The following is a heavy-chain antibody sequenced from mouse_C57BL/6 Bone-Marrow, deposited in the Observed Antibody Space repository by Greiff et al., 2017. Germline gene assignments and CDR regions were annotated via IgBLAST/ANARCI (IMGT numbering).Heavy chain of an antibody. CDR1: GYTFTSYW. Sequence: QVQLQQPGAELVMPGASVKLSCKASGYTFTSYWMHWVKQRPGQGLEWIGEIDPSDSYTNYNQKFKGKSTLTVDKSSSTAYMQLSSLTSGDSAVYYGAREEGCGYADWYFDVWGTGTTGTVSS. CDR3: AREEGCGYADWYFDV. V-gene: IGHV1-69*01. J-gene: IGHJ1*03. D-gene: IGHD2-2*01. CDR2: IDPSDSYT.